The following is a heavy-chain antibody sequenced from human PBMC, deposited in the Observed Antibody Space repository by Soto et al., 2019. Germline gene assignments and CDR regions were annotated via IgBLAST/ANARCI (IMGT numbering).Heavy chain of an antibody. Sequence: QVQLQESGPGLVKPSETLSLTCTVSDGSISNSYWNWIRQPPGKGLEWIGYVYFSGSTNYNPSLKSQVTISLDTSKNQFSLKLTSVTAADTAVYYCARSPGSSWTPFKFDNWGQGTLVTVSS. CDR2: VYFSGST. V-gene: IGHV4-59*01. CDR1: DGSISNSY. CDR3: ARSPGSSWTPFKFDN. D-gene: IGHD6-6*01. J-gene: IGHJ4*02.